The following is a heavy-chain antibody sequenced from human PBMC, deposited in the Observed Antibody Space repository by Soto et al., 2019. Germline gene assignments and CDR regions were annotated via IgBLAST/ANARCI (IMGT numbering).Heavy chain of an antibody. Sequence: GGSLRLSCAASGFTFSSYSMNWVRQAPGKGLEWVSYISSSSSTIYYADSVKGRFTISRDNAKNSLYLQMNSLRAEDTAVYYCQVGGVKGRLPFNYWGQGTLVTVSS. CDR3: QVGGVKGRLPFNY. V-gene: IGHV3-48*01. CDR1: GFTFSSYS. D-gene: IGHD4-17*01. J-gene: IGHJ4*02. CDR2: ISSSSSTI.